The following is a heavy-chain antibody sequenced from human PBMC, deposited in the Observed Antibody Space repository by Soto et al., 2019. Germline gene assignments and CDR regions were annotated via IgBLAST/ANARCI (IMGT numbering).Heavy chain of an antibody. CDR1: GGSFSGYY. J-gene: IGHJ4*02. D-gene: IGHD5-18*01. Sequence: PSETLSLTCAVYGGSFSGYYWTWIRQPPGKGLEWIGDINHSGSTNYNPSLKSRVTISVDTSKNQFSLKLSSVTAADTAVYYCAKCEYSFGQFDYWGQGILVTVSS. V-gene: IGHV4-34*01. CDR2: INHSGST. CDR3: AKCEYSFGQFDY.